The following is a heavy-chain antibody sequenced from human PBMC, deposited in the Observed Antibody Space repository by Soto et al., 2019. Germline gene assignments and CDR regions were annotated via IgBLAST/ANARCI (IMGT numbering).Heavy chain of an antibody. J-gene: IGHJ5*02. CDR3: ARDGDPQSAFWSGPLGGGRFDP. V-gene: IGHV1-69*12. CDR1: GGTFGNSA. D-gene: IGHD3-3*01. Sequence: QVQLVQSGAEVKKPGSSVNVSCKTSGGTFGNSAVTWVRQAPGQGLEWLGGIVPMFGTANYAQKFQGRVTITADESTITAYMELNSLKTDDTAVYYCARDGDPQSAFWSGPLGGGRFDPSGQGTLVTVSS. CDR2: IVPMFGTA.